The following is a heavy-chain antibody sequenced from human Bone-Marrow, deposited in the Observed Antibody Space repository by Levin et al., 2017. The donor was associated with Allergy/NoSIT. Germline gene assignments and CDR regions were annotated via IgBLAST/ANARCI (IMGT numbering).Heavy chain of an antibody. CDR1: GFTFSGYE. CDR2: INFDSRII. D-gene: IGHD6-13*01. V-gene: IGHV3-48*03. CDR3: ARGSRYTSNWGVDY. J-gene: IGHJ4*02. Sequence: SCAASGFTFSGYEMNWVRQAPGKGLEWVSYINFDSRIIYYADSVKGRFTISRDNPENSLYLQMNSLRVEDTAVYYCARGSRYTSNWGVDYWGQGTLVTVSS.